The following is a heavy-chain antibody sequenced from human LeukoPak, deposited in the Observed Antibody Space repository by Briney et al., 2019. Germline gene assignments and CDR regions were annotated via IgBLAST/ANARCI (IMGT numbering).Heavy chain of an antibody. CDR3: AREYCSSTSCYELGFDY. CDR2: IIPIFGIA. D-gene: IGHD2-2*01. Sequence: SVKVSCKASGGTFGSYAISWVRQPPGQGLEWRGGIIPIFGIANYAPKFQGRVTITTDESTSTAYMELSSLRSEDTAVYYCAREYCSSTSCYELGFDYWGQGTLVTVSS. V-gene: IGHV1-69*05. J-gene: IGHJ4*02. CDR1: GGTFGSYA.